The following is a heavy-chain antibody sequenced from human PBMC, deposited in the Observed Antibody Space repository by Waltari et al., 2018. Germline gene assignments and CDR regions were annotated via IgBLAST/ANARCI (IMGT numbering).Heavy chain of an antibody. CDR3: TRGSGWNPNFDY. V-gene: IGHV3-21*06. Sequence: EVQLVESGGGLVKPGGSLRLPCAASGFTFSSYSMHWVRQAPGKGLEWVSSITTSSNYIDFADSLKGRSTVSRDNAKNSMYIEMNSLRAEDTAVYYCTRGSGWNPNFDYWGQGTLVTVSS. J-gene: IGHJ4*02. CDR1: GFTFSSYS. D-gene: IGHD6-19*01. CDR2: ITTSSNYI.